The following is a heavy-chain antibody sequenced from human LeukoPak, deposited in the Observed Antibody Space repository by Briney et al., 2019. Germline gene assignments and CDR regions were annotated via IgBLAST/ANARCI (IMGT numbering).Heavy chain of an antibody. CDR3: ATKGPYSIAVARLYYFDY. J-gene: IGHJ4*02. V-gene: IGHV1-24*01. CDR1: GYTLTELS. Sequence: GASVKVSCKVSGYTLTELSMHWVRQAPGKGLEWMGGFDPEDGETIYAQKFQGRVTMTEDTSTDTAYMELSSLRSEDTAVYYCATKGPYSIAVARLYYFDYWGQGTLVTVSS. D-gene: IGHD6-19*01. CDR2: FDPEDGET.